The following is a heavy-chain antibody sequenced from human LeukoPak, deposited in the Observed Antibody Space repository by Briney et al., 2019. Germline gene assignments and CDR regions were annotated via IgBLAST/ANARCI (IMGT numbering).Heavy chain of an antibody. D-gene: IGHD3-22*01. CDR3: ARGGHYYYDSSGYYYLPYFDY. Sequence: SETLSLTCTVSGGSIRSSYYYWGWIRQPPGKGLEWIGYIYYSGNTYYNPSLKSRVTISVDTSQNQFSLKLSSVTAADTAVYYCARGGHYYYDSSGYYYLPYFDYWGQGTLVTVSS. CDR1: GGSIRSSYYY. J-gene: IGHJ4*02. CDR2: IYYSGNT. V-gene: IGHV4-31*03.